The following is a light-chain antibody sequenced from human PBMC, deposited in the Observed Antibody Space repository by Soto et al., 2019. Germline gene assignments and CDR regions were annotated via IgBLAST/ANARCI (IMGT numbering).Light chain of an antibody. CDR2: GAS. CDR1: QSVSSSY. CDR3: QQHAGSPWT. Sequence: EIVLTQSPGTLSLSPGERATLSCRASQSVSSSYLAWYQQKPGQAPRLPTYGASSRATGIPDRFSGSGSGTDFTLTISRLEPEDFAVYYCQQHAGSPWTLGQGTKVDIK. J-gene: IGKJ1*01. V-gene: IGKV3-20*01.